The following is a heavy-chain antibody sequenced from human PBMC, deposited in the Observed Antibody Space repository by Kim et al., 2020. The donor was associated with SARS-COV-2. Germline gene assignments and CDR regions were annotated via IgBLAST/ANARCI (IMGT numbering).Heavy chain of an antibody. Sequence: SETLSLTCTVSGYSISSGYYWGWIRQPPGKGLEWIGSIYHSGSTYYNPSLKSRVTISVDTSKNQFSLKLSSVTAADTAVYYCARELSFGYYYYYGMDVWGQGTTVTVSS. D-gene: IGHD5-18*01. CDR3: ARELSFGYYYYYGMDV. V-gene: IGHV4-38-2*02. CDR2: IYHSGST. CDR1: GYSISSGYY. J-gene: IGHJ6*02.